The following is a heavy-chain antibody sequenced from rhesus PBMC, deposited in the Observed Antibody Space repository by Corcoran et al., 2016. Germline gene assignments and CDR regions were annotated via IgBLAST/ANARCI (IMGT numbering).Heavy chain of an antibody. Sequence: EVQLVESGGGLVQPGGSLRLSCAASGFTFSDYYMYWVRQAPGKGLEGVGFIRRKAYGGTAEYAASVKCRFTISRDDSKSIAYLQMSSLKTEDTAVYYCTKDQYSFDYWGQGVLVTVSS. CDR1: GFTFSDYY. J-gene: IGHJ4*01. D-gene: IGHD2-15*01. CDR2: IRRKAYGGTA. V-gene: IGHV3-184*01. CDR3: TKDQYSFDY.